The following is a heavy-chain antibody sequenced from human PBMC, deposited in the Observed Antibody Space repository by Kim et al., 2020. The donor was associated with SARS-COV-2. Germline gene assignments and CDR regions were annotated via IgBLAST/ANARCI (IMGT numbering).Heavy chain of an antibody. J-gene: IGHJ6*03. D-gene: IGHD3-22*01. CDR2: INHSGST. Sequence: SETLSLTCAVYGGSFSGYYWSWIRQPPGKGLEWIGEINHSGSTNYNPSLKSRVTISVDTSKNQFSLKLSSVTAADTAVYYCARVHGYYYDSSGYYYYYYYMDVWGKGTTVTVSS. V-gene: IGHV4-34*01. CDR3: ARVHGYYYDSSGYYYYYYYMDV. CDR1: GGSFSGYY.